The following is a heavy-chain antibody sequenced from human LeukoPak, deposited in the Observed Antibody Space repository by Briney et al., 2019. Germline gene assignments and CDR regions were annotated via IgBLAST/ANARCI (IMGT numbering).Heavy chain of an antibody. CDR1: GFTFSSYG. V-gene: IGHV3-30*18. CDR3: AKVINWGGSYLDDAFDI. Sequence: PGGSLRLSCAASGFTFSSYGMHWVRQAPGKGLEWVAVISYDGSNKYYADSVKGRFTISRDNSKNTLYLQMNSLRAEDTAVYYCAKVINWGGSYLDDAFDIWGQGTMVTVSS. D-gene: IGHD1-26*01. J-gene: IGHJ3*02. CDR2: ISYDGSNK.